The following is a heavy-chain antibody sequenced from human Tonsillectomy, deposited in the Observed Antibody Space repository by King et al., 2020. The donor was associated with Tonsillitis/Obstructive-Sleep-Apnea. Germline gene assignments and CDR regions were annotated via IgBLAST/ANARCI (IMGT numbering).Heavy chain of an antibody. J-gene: IGHJ4*02. D-gene: IGHD3-10*01. CDR2: ISGDGGST. CDR1: GFTFDDYA. Sequence: VQLVESGGGVVQPGGSLRLSCAASGFTFDDYAMHWVRQAPGRGLEWVSLISGDGGSTYYSDSVKGRFTISRDNSKNSLYLQMNSLKTEDTALYYCAKDRLTMVRGAHDSWGQGTLVTVSS. V-gene: IGHV3-43*02. CDR3: AKDRLTMVRGAHDS.